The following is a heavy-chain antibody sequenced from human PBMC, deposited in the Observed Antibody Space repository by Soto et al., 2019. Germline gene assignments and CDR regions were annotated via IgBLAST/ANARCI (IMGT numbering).Heavy chain of an antibody. CDR3: AKDNRIAVAGTLEIFAAYYYGMDV. V-gene: IGHV3-23*01. CDR2: ISGSGGST. Sequence: GALRLSCAASGFTFSSYAMSSVRQAPGKGLEWVSAISGSGGSTYYADSVKGRFTISRDNSKNTLYLQMNSLRAEDTAVYYCAKDNRIAVAGTLEIFAAYYYGMDVCGQGTTITVSS. CDR1: GFTFSSYA. J-gene: IGHJ6*02. D-gene: IGHD6-19*01.